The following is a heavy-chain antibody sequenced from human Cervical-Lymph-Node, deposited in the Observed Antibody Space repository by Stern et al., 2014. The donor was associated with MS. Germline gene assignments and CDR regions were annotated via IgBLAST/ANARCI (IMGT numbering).Heavy chain of an antibody. J-gene: IGHJ6*02. CDR3: ARINYDRLTLKYYGMDV. CDR2: LNPESCDA. D-gene: IGHD3-3*01. CDR1: GYSFTSYD. V-gene: IGHV1-8*01. Sequence: VQLVESGAEVKKPGASVKVSCKASGYSFTSYDINWVRQASGQGLEWMGWLNPESCDAGYAQKFQGRVTMTRSTSISTAYMDLSGLGPEDTAVYFCARINYDRLTLKYYGMDVWGQGTTVIVSS.